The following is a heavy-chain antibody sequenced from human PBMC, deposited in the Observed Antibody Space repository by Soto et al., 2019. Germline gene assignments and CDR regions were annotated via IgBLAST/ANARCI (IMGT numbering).Heavy chain of an antibody. Sequence: GGSLRLSCAASGFTFDDYAMHWVRQAPGKGLEWVSAIRSTGGSTYYADSVKGRFTISRDNSKNTLYLQVNSLRAEDTALYYCAKDASSVAGTRGDNWFDPWGQGTLVTVSS. V-gene: IGHV3-23*01. CDR2: IRSTGGST. CDR3: AKDASSVAGTRGDNWFDP. D-gene: IGHD6-19*01. CDR1: GFTFDDYA. J-gene: IGHJ5*02.